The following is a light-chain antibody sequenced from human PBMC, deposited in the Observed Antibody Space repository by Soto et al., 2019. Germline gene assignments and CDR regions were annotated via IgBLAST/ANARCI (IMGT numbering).Light chain of an antibody. J-gene: IGKJ1*01. CDR3: QPASSFPWT. V-gene: IGKV1-39*01. CDR2: ASS. Sequence: DVQLTQSKSSLFSSVLYIFTVTCRSSHALNNYLNFYQHKPGDAPKFLISASSSLQNGVPSRFSGRASATDFTLPLALLPPEAFAPYFCQPASSFPWTFGHGTKVDIK. CDR1: HALNNY.